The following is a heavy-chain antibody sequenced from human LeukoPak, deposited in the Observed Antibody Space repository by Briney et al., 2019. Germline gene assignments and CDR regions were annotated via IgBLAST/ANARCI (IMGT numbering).Heavy chain of an antibody. V-gene: IGHV4-34*01. CDR3: ARAFFRVGAIGY. CDR1: GGSFSGYY. CDR2: INHSGST. D-gene: IGHD1-26*01. J-gene: IGHJ4*02. Sequence: PSETLSLTCAVYGGSFSGYYWSWIRQPPGKGLEWIGEINHSGSTNYNPSLKSRVTISVDTSKNQFSLKLSSVTAADTAVYYCARAFFRVGAIGYWGQGTLVTVSS.